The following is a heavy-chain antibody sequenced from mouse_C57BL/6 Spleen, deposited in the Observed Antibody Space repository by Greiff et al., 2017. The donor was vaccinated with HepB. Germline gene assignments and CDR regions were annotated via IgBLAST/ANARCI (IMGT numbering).Heavy chain of an antibody. D-gene: IGHD1-1*01. CDR2: IDPSDSYT. CDR1: GYTFTSYW. Sequence: QVQLQQPGAELVKPGASVKLSCKASGYTFTSYWMQWVKQRPGQGLEWIGEIDPSDSYTNYNQKFKGKATLTVDTSSSTAYMQLSSLTSADSAVYYCASLTTGLAGGFAYWGQGTLVTVSA. CDR3: ASLTTGLAGGFAY. J-gene: IGHJ3*01. V-gene: IGHV1-50*01.